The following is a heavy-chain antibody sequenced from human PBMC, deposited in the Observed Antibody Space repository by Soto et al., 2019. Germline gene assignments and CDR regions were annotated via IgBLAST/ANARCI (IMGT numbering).Heavy chain of an antibody. CDR2: ISYDGSNK. Sequence: GGSLRLSCAASGFTFSSYGMHWVRQAPGKGLEWVVVISYDGSNKYYADSVKGRFTISRDNSKNTLYLQMNSLRAEDTAVYYCAKIGGRDYYYGSGSYSPTFDYWGQGTLVTVSS. J-gene: IGHJ4*02. CDR3: AKIGGRDYYYGSGSYSPTFDY. CDR1: GFTFSSYG. V-gene: IGHV3-30*18. D-gene: IGHD3-10*01.